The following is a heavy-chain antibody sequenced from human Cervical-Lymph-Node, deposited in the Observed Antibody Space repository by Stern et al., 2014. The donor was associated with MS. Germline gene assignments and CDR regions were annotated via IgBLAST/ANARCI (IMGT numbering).Heavy chain of an antibody. Sequence: QLQLQESGPGLVKPSETLSLMCSVSSGFIGNNYWSWIRQPPGKGLEWIGHLYYSGSTYYNPSLKSRVTISLDTSKNQLSLRLSSLTAADTAVYYCARAGPYDYIWGNFRHRAFYFDSWGQGALVTVSS. D-gene: IGHD3-16*02. CDR3: ARAGPYDYIWGNFRHRAFYFDS. CDR2: LYYSGST. CDR1: SGFIGNNY. J-gene: IGHJ4*02. V-gene: IGHV4-59*01.